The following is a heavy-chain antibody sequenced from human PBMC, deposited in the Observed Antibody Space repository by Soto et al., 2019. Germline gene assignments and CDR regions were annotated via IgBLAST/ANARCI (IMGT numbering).Heavy chain of an antibody. D-gene: IGHD2-15*01. J-gene: IGHJ6*02. CDR3: ARAGCDGGTCYTLVGLRYGMDV. CDR1: GFTFSSYV. V-gene: IGHV3-30-3*01. Sequence: QVQLVESGGGVVQPGRSLRLSCAVSGFTFSSYVMYCVRQAPGRGLEWVAVISYDGNNKYYADSVKGRFTISRDNSKNTLYLQMNSLRAEDTAVYYCARAGCDGGTCYTLVGLRYGMDVWGQGTTVTVSS. CDR2: ISYDGNNK.